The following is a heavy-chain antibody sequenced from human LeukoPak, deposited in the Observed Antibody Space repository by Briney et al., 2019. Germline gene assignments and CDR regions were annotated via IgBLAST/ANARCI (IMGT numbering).Heavy chain of an antibody. CDR2: IIPIFGTA. Sequence: GASVKVSCKASGGTFSSYAISWVRQAPGQGLEWMGRIIPIFGTANYAQKFQGRVTLTTDTSTSTTYMELRSLGSDDTAIYYCARDRDYSPDYWGQGTLVTVSS. CDR3: ARDRDYSPDY. V-gene: IGHV1-69*05. CDR1: GGTFSSYA. J-gene: IGHJ4*02. D-gene: IGHD2-21*01.